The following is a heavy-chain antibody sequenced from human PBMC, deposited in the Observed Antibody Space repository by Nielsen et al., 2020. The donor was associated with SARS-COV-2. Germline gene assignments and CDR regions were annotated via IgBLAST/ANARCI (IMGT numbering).Heavy chain of an antibody. V-gene: IGHV3-30*04. D-gene: IGHD4-17*01. CDR2: ILHYGGNV. Sequence: GESLKISCTASGVSFMTYNMHWVRQAPGKGLEWVAAILHYGGNVYHADSVKGRFTISRDNSRNTLYLQMNTLRPEDTAVYSCARDAYGDLIYGMDVWGRGTTVTASS. J-gene: IGHJ6*02. CDR1: GVSFMTYN. CDR3: ARDAYGDLIYGMDV.